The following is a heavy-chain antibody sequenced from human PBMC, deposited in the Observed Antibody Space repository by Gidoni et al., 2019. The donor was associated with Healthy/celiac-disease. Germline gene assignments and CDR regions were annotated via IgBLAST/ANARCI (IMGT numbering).Heavy chain of an antibody. Sequence: QVQLLESGGCVVQPGRSLRLPCAASGSTFSSYAMHWVRQAPGKGLEWVAVISYDGSNKDYADSVKGRFTISRDNSKNTLYLQMNSLRAEDTAVYYCAREAFGELPDDWGQGTLVTVSS. CDR2: ISYDGSNK. CDR3: AREAFGELPDD. J-gene: IGHJ4*02. V-gene: IGHV3-30*01. D-gene: IGHD3-10*01. CDR1: GSTFSSYA.